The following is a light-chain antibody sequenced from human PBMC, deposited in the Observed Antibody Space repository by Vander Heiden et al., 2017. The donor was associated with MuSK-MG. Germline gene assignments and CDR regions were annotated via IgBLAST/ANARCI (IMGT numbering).Light chain of an antibody. Sequence: DIQMTQSPSSLSASVGDRVTITCRASQSISSYLNWYQQKPGKAPKLLIYAASSLQRRVPSRFSGSGSGTDFTLTISSLQPEDFATYYCQQSETTLHTFGQETKLEIK. V-gene: IGKV1-39*01. CDR3: QQSETTLHT. J-gene: IGKJ2*01. CDR2: AAS. CDR1: QSISSY.